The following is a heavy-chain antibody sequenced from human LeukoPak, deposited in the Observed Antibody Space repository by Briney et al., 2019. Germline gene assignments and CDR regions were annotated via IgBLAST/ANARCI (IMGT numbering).Heavy chain of an antibody. V-gene: IGHV4-4*07. D-gene: IGHD5-12*01. CDR3: ARDGATAGFNY. J-gene: IGHJ4*02. Sequence: CIRPIYTSGSTNYTPSLKSRVTMSVDTSKNQFSLKLSSVTAADTAVYYCARDGATAGFNYWGQGTLVTVSS. CDR2: IYTSGST.